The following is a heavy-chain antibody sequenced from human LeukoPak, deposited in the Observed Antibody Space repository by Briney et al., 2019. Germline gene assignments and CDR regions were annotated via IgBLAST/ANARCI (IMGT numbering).Heavy chain of an antibody. V-gene: IGHV4-34*01. CDR2: INHSGST. J-gene: IGHJ5*02. Sequence: SETLALTRAVYGGSFSGYYWSWVRQPPGKGLEWIGEINHSGSTNYNPYLKSRVTISVDTSKNQFSLKLSSVTAADTAVYYWASHHVDTAMTKNWFDPWGQGTLVTVSS. CDR3: ASHHVDTAMTKNWFDP. CDR1: GGSFSGYY. D-gene: IGHD5-18*01.